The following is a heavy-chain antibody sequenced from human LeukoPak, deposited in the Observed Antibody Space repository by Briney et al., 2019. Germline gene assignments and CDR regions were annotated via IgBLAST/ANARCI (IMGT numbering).Heavy chain of an antibody. J-gene: IGHJ4*02. CDR1: GFTVSSNN. CDR2: IYAGGNT. D-gene: IGHD3-3*01. V-gene: IGHV3-66*01. CDR3: ARDLFWSGYSRKSFDY. Sequence: PGRSLRLSCAASGFTVSSNNMNWVRQAPGKGLEWVSLIYAGGNTYYADSVKGRFTISRDNSKNTLYLQMNSLRAEDTAVYYCARDLFWSGYSRKSFDYWGQGTLVTVSS.